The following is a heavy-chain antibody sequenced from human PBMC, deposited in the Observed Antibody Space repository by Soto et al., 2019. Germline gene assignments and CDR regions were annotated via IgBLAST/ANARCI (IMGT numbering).Heavy chain of an antibody. CDR1: GFTFSSYS. V-gene: IGHV3-21*01. CDR3: ARDVLAAAGTWPYYYYYGMDV. D-gene: IGHD6-13*01. J-gene: IGHJ6*02. CDR2: ISSSSSYI. Sequence: GGSLRLSCAASGFTFSSYSMNWVRQAPGKGLEWVSSISSSSSYIYYADSVKGRFTISRDNAKNSLYLQMNSLRAEDTAVYYCARDVLAAAGTWPYYYYYGMDVWGQGTTVTVSS.